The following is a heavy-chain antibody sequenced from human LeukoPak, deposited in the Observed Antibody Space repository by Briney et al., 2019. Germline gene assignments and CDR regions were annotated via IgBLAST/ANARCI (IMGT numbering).Heavy chain of an antibody. CDR2: ILPIFGTA. D-gene: IGHD4-23*01. Sequence: KVSCQTSGGTFGSYVISWVRQAPGQGLDWMGGILPIFGTADYAQKFQGRVTITADESTNTAYMELKSLTSEDTAVYYCARDRGGLDPWGQGTLVTVSS. V-gene: IGHV1-69*01. CDR1: GGTFGSYV. J-gene: IGHJ5*02. CDR3: ARDRGGLDP.